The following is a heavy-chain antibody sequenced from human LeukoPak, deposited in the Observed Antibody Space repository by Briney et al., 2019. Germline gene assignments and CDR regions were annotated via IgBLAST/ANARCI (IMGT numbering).Heavy chain of an antibody. D-gene: IGHD3-10*01. CDR2: INPNSGGT. CDR3: AKSPSGSGSYYTRYYYYMDV. V-gene: IGHV1-2*02. CDR1: GYTFTGYY. J-gene: IGHJ6*03. Sequence: GASVKVSCKASGYTFTGYYTHWVRQAPGQGLEWMGWINPNSGGTNYAQKFQGRVTITADESTSTAYMELSSLRSEDTAVYYCAKSPSGSGSYYTRYYYYMDVWGKGTTVAVSS.